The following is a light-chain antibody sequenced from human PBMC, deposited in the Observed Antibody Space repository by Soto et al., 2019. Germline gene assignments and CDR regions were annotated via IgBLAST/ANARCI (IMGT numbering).Light chain of an antibody. V-gene: IGKV3-20*01. CDR3: QKYGSSPRT. CDR1: QSVSDSS. J-gene: IGKJ5*01. Sequence: EIVLTQFPGTLALSPRERATLSCRASQSVSDSSLAWYQQKVGRAPRVLIYGASSRATGIPDRFSGGGSGTDFTLTITRLEPEEFAVYYCQKYGSSPRTVGQGKRLGIK. CDR2: GAS.